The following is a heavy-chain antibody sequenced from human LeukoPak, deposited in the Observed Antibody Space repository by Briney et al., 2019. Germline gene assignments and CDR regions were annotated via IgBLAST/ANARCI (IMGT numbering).Heavy chain of an antibody. CDR3: ARDDDASGNCSRFVY. V-gene: IGHV3-33*01. J-gene: IGHJ4*02. CDR1: GFTFNYYG. D-gene: IGHD3-22*01. Sequence: GGSLRLSCAASGFTFNYYGMHWVRQAPGKGLEWVAVIWSDGSKEYYVDSVKGRFTVSRDDSKNTLYLQMNNLRVEDTPLYFCARDDDASGNCSRFVYWGQGTLVTVSS. CDR2: IWSDGSKE.